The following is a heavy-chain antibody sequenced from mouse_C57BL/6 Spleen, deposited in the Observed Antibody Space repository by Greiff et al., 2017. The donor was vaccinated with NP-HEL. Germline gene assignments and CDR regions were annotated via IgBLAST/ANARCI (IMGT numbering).Heavy chain of an antibody. CDR2: MYPGDGDT. D-gene: IGHD2-1*01. Sequence: VQLQQSGAELVKPGASVKISCKASGYAFSSYWMNWVKQRPGKGLEWIGQMYPGDGDTNYNGKVKGKATLTADKSSSTAYMQLSSLTSEDSAVYFCASHGNGGYFDVWGTGTTVTVSS. V-gene: IGHV1-80*01. J-gene: IGHJ1*03. CDR3: ASHGNGGYFDV. CDR1: GYAFSSYW.